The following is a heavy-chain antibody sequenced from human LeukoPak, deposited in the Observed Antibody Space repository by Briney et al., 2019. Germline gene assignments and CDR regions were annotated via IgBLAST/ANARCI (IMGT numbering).Heavy chain of an antibody. CDR1: GFTFSSYA. CDR3: ARGRQQQLGWFDP. J-gene: IGHJ5*02. Sequence: PGGSLRLSCAASGFTFSSYAMSWVRQAPGKGLEWVSIIYSGGSTYYADSVMGRFTTSRDNSKNTLYLQMNSLRVEDTAVYYCARGRQQQLGWFDPWGQGTQVTVSS. V-gene: IGHV3-53*01. CDR2: IYSGGST. D-gene: IGHD6-13*01.